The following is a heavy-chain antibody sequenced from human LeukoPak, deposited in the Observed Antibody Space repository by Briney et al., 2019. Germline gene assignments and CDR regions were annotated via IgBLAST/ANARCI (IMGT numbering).Heavy chain of an antibody. V-gene: IGHV3-21*01. Sequence: PGGSLRLSCAAPGFTFSSYAMSWVRQAPGKGLEWVSSISSSSSYIYYADSVKGRFTVSRDNAKNSLYLQMNSLRAEDTAVYYCARERIYYDFWSGYPSPLDYWGQGTLVTVSS. CDR3: ARERIYYDFWSGYPSPLDY. CDR2: ISSSSSYI. J-gene: IGHJ4*02. CDR1: GFTFSSYA. D-gene: IGHD3-3*01.